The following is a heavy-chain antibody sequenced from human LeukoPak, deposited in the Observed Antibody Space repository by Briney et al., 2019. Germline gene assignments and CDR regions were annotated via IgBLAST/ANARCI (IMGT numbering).Heavy chain of an antibody. CDR2: ITWNRDNI. Sequence: GRSLRLSCAASGFTFDDYAMHWVRQAPGKGLEWVSGITWNRDNIGYGDSVKGRFTISRDNVKNALYLQMNSLRPEDTALYYCAKDLSSAITSALVLDVWGQGTTVIVSS. J-gene: IGHJ6*02. D-gene: IGHD3-22*01. CDR3: AKDLSSAITSALVLDV. CDR1: GFTFDDYA. V-gene: IGHV3-9*01.